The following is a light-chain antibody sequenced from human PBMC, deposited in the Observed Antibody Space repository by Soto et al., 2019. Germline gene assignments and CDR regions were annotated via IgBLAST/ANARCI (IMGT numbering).Light chain of an antibody. CDR2: ANT. J-gene: IGLJ2*01. CDR1: GSNIGAGYD. Sequence: QAVVTQPPSVSGAPGQRVTISCTGTGSNIGAGYDIHWYQQFPGTAPKLLIYANTHRPSGVPDRFSGFKSGTSASLAISGLQAEDEADYYCQSFDSSLSGVVAFGGGTKLTVL. CDR3: QSFDSSLSGVVA. V-gene: IGLV1-40*01.